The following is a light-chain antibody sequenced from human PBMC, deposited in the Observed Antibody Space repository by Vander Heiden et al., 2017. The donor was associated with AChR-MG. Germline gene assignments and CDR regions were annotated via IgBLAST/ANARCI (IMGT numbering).Light chain of an antibody. J-gene: IGKJ4*01. CDR3: QQYNNWPLT. Sequence: EIVMTQSPATLSVSPGERATLSCRASQTVSNKLAWYQQKPGQAPRLVIYGASTRATDIPARFSDSGSGTEFTLTISSLQSEDFAVYYCQQYNNWPLTFGGGTEVEIK. V-gene: IGKV3-15*01. CDR1: QTVSNK. CDR2: GAS.